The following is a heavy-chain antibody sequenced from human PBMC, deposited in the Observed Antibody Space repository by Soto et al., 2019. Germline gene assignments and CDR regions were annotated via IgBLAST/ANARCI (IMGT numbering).Heavy chain of an antibody. V-gene: IGHV1-3*01. D-gene: IGHD7-27*01. CDR3: ARDTGDGTFDF. J-gene: IGHJ4*02. Sequence: QVHLVQSGAEVRKPGASVKVSCKASGYTFSSYAMHWVRQAPGQRLEWMGWINAGYGNTKSSQKFQDRVTISRDTSASTAYMELTRLTSDDTAVYYCARDTGDGTFDFWGQGTLVTVSS. CDR1: GYTFSSYA. CDR2: INAGYGNT.